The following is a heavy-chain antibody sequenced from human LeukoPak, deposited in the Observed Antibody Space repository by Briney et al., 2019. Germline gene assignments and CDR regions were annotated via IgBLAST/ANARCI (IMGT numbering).Heavy chain of an antibody. D-gene: IGHD1-26*01. Sequence: PSETLSLTCAVSGYSISSGYYWGWIRQPPGKGLEWIGSIYHSGGTYYNPSLKSRVTISVDTSKNQFSLKLSSVTAADTAVYYCARHGGKKYNWFDPWGQGTLVTVSS. CDR3: ARHGGKKYNWFDP. CDR1: GYSISSGYY. CDR2: IYHSGGT. V-gene: IGHV4-38-2*01. J-gene: IGHJ5*02.